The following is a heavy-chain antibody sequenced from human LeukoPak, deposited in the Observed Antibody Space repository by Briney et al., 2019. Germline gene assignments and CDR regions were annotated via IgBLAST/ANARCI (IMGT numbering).Heavy chain of an antibody. CDR1: GGSLSSSNYY. D-gene: IGHD3-10*01. CDR3: AREYYYGSGSLDG. V-gene: IGHV4-39*07. Sequence: SETLSLTCTVSGGSLSSSNYYWGWIRQPPGKGLEWIGSIYYSGSTYYNPSLKSRVTISVDTSKNQFSLKLASVTAADTAVYYCAREYYYGSGSLDGWGQGTLVTVSS. CDR2: IYYSGST. J-gene: IGHJ4*02.